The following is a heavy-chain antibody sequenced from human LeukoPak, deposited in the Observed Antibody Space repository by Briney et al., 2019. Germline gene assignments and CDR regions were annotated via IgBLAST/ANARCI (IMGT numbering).Heavy chain of an antibody. V-gene: IGHV3-23*01. CDR3: ARACHDNGDYEDAYDI. D-gene: IGHD4-17*01. CDR2: ISGSGGST. J-gene: IGHJ3*02. CDR1: GFTFSNYA. Sequence: GASLRLSCATSGFTFSNYAMSWVRQAPGKGLDWVSSISGSGGSTSYAVSVNGRFTISSDDSKKTLYLQMNSLRADDTALYYCARACHDNGDYEDAYDIWGQGTMVTVSS.